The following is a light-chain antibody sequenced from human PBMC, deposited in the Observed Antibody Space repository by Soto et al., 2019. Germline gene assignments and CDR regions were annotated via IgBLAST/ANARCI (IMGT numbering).Light chain of an antibody. V-gene: IGKV1-39*01. J-gene: IGKJ2*01. Sequence: DIQMTQSPSTLSGSVGDRVTITCRASQTISSWLAWYQQKPGKAPKLLIYAASSLQSGVPSRFSGSGSGTDFTLTISSLQPEDFAAYYCQQTYSTPYTFGQGTNLEIK. CDR3: QQTYSTPYT. CDR2: AAS. CDR1: QTISSW.